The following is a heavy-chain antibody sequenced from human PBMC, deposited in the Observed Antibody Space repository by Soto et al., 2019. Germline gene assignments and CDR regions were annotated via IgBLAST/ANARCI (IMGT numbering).Heavy chain of an antibody. CDR1: GFTFSSYG. CDR3: AATSYYYYGMDV. J-gene: IGHJ6*02. V-gene: IGHV3-30*03. CDR2: ISYDGSNK. Sequence: QVQLVESGGGVVQPGRSLRLSCAASGFTFSSYGMHWVRQAPGKGLEWVAVISYDGSNKYYADSVKGRFTISRDNSKNTLYLQMNSLRAEDTAAYRVAATSYYYYGMDVWGQGTTVTVSS. D-gene: IGHD2-15*01.